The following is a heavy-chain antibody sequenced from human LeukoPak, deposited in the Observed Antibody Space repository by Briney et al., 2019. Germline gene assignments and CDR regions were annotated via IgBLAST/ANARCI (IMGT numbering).Heavy chain of an antibody. CDR3: ERGYCSSTSCPNYYYYYGMDV. Sequence: PSETLSLTCAVYGGSFSGYYWSWIRQPPGKGLEWIGEINHSGSTNYNPSLKSRVTISVDTSKNQFSLKLSSVTAADTAVYYCERGYCSSTSCPNYYYYYGMDVWGQGTTVTVSS. CDR2: INHSGST. V-gene: IGHV4-34*01. CDR1: GGSFSGYY. D-gene: IGHD2-2*01. J-gene: IGHJ6*02.